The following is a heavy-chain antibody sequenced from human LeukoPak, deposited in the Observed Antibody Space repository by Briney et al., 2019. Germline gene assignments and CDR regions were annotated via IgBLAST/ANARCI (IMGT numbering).Heavy chain of an antibody. CDR2: INHSGST. J-gene: IGHJ3*02. Sequence: SETLSLTCAVYGGSFSGYYWSWIRQPPGKGLEWIGEINHSGSTNYNPSLKSRVTISVDTSKNQFSLKLSSVTAADTAVYYCARPRATIAPFDIWGQGTMVTVSS. CDR3: ARPRATIAPFDI. V-gene: IGHV4-34*01. CDR1: GGSFSGYY. D-gene: IGHD5-12*01.